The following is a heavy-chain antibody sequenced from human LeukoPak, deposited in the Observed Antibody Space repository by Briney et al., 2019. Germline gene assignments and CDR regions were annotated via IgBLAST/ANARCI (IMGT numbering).Heavy chain of an antibody. J-gene: IGHJ4*02. Sequence: GGSLRLSCAASGLRFRNYGMHWVRQAPGKGLEWVAVIWYDGSNQYYVDSVKGRFTVSRDNAKNTLYLQMNSLRAEDTAVYYCATDRNSRKYYDYWGQGTLVTVSS. CDR3: ATDRNSRKYYDY. V-gene: IGHV3-33*01. CDR1: GLRFRNYG. CDR2: IWYDGSNQ. D-gene: IGHD1-26*01.